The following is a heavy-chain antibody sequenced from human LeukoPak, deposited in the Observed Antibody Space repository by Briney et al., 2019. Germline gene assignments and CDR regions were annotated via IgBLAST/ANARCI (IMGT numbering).Heavy chain of an antibody. V-gene: IGHV5-51*01. CDR3: ARRPYSSSWYGTAFDI. CDR2: IYPGDSDT. J-gene: IGHJ3*02. CDR1: GYSFTSYW. D-gene: IGHD6-13*01. Sequence: GESLKISCKGSGYSFTSYWIGWVRQMRGKGLEWMGIIYPGDSDTRYSPSFQGQVTISADKSISTAYLQWSSLKASDTAMYYCARRPYSSSWYGTAFDIWGQGTMVTVSS.